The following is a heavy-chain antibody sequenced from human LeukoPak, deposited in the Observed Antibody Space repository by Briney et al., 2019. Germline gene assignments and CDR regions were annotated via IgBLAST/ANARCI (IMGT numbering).Heavy chain of an antibody. CDR1: GFTFSNYG. D-gene: IGHD4-17*01. V-gene: IGHV3-23*01. CDR3: ARDDYGDYPFDY. CDR2: ISGSGDST. Sequence: GGSLRLSCAASGFTFSNYGMSWVRQAPGKGLEWVSSISGSGDSTYYADSVKGRFTISRDNSKNTLYLQMNSLRAEDTAVYYCARDDYGDYPFDYWGQGTLVTVSS. J-gene: IGHJ4*02.